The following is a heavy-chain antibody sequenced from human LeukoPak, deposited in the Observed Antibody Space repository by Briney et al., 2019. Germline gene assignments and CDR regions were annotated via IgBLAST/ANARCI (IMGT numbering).Heavy chain of an antibody. J-gene: IGHJ4*02. D-gene: IGHD5-18*01. CDR3: HGYSYGLGSYYFDY. V-gene: IGHV4-4*07. CDR2: IYSSGST. Sequence: PSETLSLTCTVSGGSITGYYWNWIRQPAGKGLEWIGRIYSSGSTNYNPSLKSRVTMSLDTSKNQFSLKVTSVTAADTAVYYCHGYSYGLGSYYFDYWGQGTLVTVSS. CDR1: GGSITGYY.